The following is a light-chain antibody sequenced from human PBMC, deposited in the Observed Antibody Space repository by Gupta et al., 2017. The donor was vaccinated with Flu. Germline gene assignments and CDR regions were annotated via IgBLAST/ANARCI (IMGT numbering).Light chain of an antibody. Sequence: SLGERATIDCKSVQSVLYSSTTTTYTAWCLHQPGRLANLLNYWATARESGPPDRISGNGSGAGFTIAISSLPAEDVAVNLCRQDYSTPKTFGQGTKLEIK. J-gene: IGKJ1*01. CDR2: WAT. CDR1: QSVLYSSTTTTY. V-gene: IGKV4-1*01. CDR3: RQDYSTPKT.